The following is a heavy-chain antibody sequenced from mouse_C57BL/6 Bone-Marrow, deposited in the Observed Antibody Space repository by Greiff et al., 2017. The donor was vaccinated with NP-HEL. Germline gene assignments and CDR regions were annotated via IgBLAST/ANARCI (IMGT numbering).Heavy chain of an antibody. J-gene: IGHJ3*01. V-gene: IGHV14-4*01. D-gene: IGHD3-3*01. CDR2: IDPENGDT. CDR3: TTFRGRGWFAY. Sequence: VQLQQSGAELVRPGASVKLSCTASGFTITDDYMHWVKQRPEQGLEWIGWIDPENGDTEYASKFQGKATITADTSSNTAYLQLSSLPSEDAAVYYSTTFRGRGWFAYWGQGTLVTVSA. CDR1: GFTITDDY.